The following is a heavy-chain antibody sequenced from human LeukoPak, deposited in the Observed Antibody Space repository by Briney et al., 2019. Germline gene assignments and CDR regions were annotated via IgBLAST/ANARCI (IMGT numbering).Heavy chain of an antibody. CDR2: IHHSGST. D-gene: IGHD2-21*02. CDR1: GGSIGRHY. Sequence: SETLSLTCTVSGGSIGRHYWSWIRQSPGKGLEWIGYIHHSGSTNYNSSLKSRVTISVDTSKNQFSLKLSSVTAADTAIYYCARHVTAADDAFDIWGLGTKVTVSS. V-gene: IGHV4-59*08. CDR3: ARHVTAADDAFDI. J-gene: IGHJ3*02.